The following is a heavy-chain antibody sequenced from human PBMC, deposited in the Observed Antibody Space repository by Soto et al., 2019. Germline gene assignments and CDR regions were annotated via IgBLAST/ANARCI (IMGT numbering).Heavy chain of an antibody. J-gene: IGHJ4*02. CDR2: IWYDGSNK. CDR3: GPDTLDY. Sequence: QVQLVESGGGVVQPGRSLRLSCAASGFMFSSHGMHWIRQAPGKGLEWVAGIWYDGSNKYYADSVKGRFTISRDNSKNTLFLQMNRLRVEDTAVYYCGPDTLDYWGQGTLVTVSS. V-gene: IGHV3-33*01. CDR1: GFMFSSHG.